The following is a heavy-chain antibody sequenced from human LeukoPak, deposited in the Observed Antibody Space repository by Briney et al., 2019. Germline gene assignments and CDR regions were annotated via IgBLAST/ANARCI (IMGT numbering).Heavy chain of an antibody. CDR3: ARDYYYGSGTHALDP. D-gene: IGHD3-10*01. V-gene: IGHV4-59*12. J-gene: IGHJ5*02. Sequence: PSETLSLTCTVSGGSISSYYWSWIRQPPGKGLEWIGYIYYSGSTNYNPSLKSRVTISVDTSKNQFSLRLTSMTAADTAVYYCARDYYYGSGTHALDPWGQGILVTVSS. CDR1: GGSISSYY. CDR2: IYYSGST.